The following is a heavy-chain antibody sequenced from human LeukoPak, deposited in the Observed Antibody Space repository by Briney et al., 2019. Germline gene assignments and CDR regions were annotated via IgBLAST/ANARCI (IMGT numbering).Heavy chain of an antibody. CDR2: MNPNSGNT. V-gene: IGHV1-8*03. Sequence: ASVKVSCKASGGTFSSYAISWVRQAPGQGLEWMGWMNPNSGNTGYAQKFQGRVTITRNTSISTAYMELSSLRSEDTAVYYCARGERAYYYDSSGSSSIDYWGQGTLVTVSS. J-gene: IGHJ4*02. CDR1: GGTFSSYA. D-gene: IGHD3-22*01. CDR3: ARGERAYYYDSSGSSSIDY.